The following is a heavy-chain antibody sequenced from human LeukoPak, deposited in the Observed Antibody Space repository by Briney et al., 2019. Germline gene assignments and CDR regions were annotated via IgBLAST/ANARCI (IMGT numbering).Heavy chain of an antibody. V-gene: IGHV4-61*02. CDR1: GGSISSGSYY. CDR3: ATSPDSSGYYPWAFDI. CDR2: IYTSGST. D-gene: IGHD3-22*01. J-gene: IGHJ3*02. Sequence: SETLSLTCTVSGGSISSGSYYWSWIRQPAGKGLEWIGRIYTSGSTNYNPSLKSRVTISVDTSKNQFSLKLSSVTAADTAVYYCATSPDSSGYYPWAFDIWGQGTMVTVSS.